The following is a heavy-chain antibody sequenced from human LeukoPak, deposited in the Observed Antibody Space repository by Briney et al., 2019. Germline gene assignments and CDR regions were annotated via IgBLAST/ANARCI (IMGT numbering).Heavy chain of an antibody. J-gene: IGHJ3*02. CDR3: ARGGHDSDAFDI. CDR1: GYTFTGYY. CDR2: INPNSGGT. Sequence: ASVKISCKVSGYTFTGYYMHWVQQAPGQGLEWMGWINPNSGGTNYAQKFQGRVTMTRDTSISTAYMELSRLRSDDTAVYYCARGGHDSDAFDIWGQGTMVTVSS. D-gene: IGHD2-15*01. V-gene: IGHV1-2*02.